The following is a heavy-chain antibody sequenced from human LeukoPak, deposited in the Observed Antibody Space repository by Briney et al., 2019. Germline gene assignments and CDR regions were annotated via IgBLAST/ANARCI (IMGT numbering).Heavy chain of an antibody. V-gene: IGHV3-64*01. CDR3: AKGPPEGGDGYNRYFDY. CDR2: ISSNGGST. CDR1: GFTFSSYA. J-gene: IGHJ4*02. Sequence: GGSLRLSCAASGFTFSSYAMHWVRQAPGKGLEYVSAISSNGGSTYYANSVKGRFTISRDNSKNTLYLQMNSLRAEDTAVYYCAKGPPEGGDGYNRYFDYWGQGTLVTVSS. D-gene: IGHD5-24*01.